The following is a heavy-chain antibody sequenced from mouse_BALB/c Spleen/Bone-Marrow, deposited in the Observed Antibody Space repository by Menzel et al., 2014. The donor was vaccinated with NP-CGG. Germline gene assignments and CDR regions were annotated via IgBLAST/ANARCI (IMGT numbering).Heavy chain of an antibody. Sequence: EVKLVESGGGWVQPGDSLRLSCATSGFTFSDFYMEWVRQPPGKRLEWIAASRNKAKYYTTEYSASVKGRFIVSRDTSQSVLYLQMNALRAEDTAIYYCARDVGYGNYFVYWGQGTLVTVSA. V-gene: IGHV7-1*02. CDR2: SRNKAKYYTT. J-gene: IGHJ3*01. D-gene: IGHD2-10*02. CDR1: GFTFSDFY. CDR3: ARDVGYGNYFVY.